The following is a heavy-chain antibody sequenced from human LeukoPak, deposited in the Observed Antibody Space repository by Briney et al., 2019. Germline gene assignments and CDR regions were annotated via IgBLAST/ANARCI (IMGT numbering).Heavy chain of an antibody. J-gene: IGHJ4*02. CDR2: IKQDGSEK. V-gene: IGHV3-7*01. CDR1: GFTINNYW. D-gene: IGHD5-18*01. Sequence: PGGSLRLSCAASGFTINNYWMSWVRQAPGKGLEWVANIKQDGSEKYYVDSVKGRFTISRDNAKNSVYLQMNSLRAEDTAVYYCARENTAVPGGDCWGQETLVTVSS. CDR3: ARENTAVPGGDC.